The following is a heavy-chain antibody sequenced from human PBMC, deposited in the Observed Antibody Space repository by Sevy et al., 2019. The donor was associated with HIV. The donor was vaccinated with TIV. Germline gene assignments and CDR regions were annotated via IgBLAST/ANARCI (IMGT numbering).Heavy chain of an antibody. CDR3: ARVPITMIVVVITDLGAFDI. V-gene: IGHV1-18*01. D-gene: IGHD3-22*01. CDR2: ISAYNGNT. Sequence: ASVKVSCKASGYTFTSYGISWVRQAPGQGLEWMGWISAYNGNTNHAQKLQGRVTMTTDTSTSTAYMELRSLRSDDTAVYYCARVPITMIVVVITDLGAFDIWGQGTMVTVSS. J-gene: IGHJ3*02. CDR1: GYTFTSYG.